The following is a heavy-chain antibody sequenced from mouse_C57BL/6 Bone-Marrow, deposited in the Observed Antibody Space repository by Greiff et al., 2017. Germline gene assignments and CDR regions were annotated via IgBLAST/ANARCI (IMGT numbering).Heavy chain of an antibody. CDR1: GYTFTSYR. CDR3: ARSKSHSNYDY. J-gene: IGHJ2*01. CDR2: IHPNSGST. D-gene: IGHD2-5*01. Sequence: QVQLQQPGAELVKPGASVKLSCKASGYTFTSYRMHWVKQRPGQGLEWIGMIHPNSGSTNYNEKFKSKATLTVDKSSSTAYMQLSSLTSEDSAVYYCARSKSHSNYDYWGQGTTLTVSS. V-gene: IGHV1-64*01.